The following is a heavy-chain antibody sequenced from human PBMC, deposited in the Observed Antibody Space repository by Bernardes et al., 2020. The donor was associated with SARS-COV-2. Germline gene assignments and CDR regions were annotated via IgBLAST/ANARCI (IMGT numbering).Heavy chain of an antibody. V-gene: IGHV3-74*01. CDR3: ARVRRAEAGIDY. J-gene: IGHJ4*02. D-gene: IGHD6-13*01. CDR1: GFTFTDSW. CDR2: ITPDGSGA. Sequence: GGSLRLSCAASGFTFTDSWMHWVRQGPGKGLVWVSRITPDGSGANYADSVKGRFTISRDNARNTVYLQMNSLRAEDKAVYYCARVRRAEAGIDYWGQGTLVTV.